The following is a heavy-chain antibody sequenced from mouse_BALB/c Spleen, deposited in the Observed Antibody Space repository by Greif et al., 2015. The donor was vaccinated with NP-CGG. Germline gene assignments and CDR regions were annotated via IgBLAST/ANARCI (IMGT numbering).Heavy chain of an antibody. V-gene: IGHV1-61*01. CDR2: IDPSDSET. CDR3: ARHPYYGNYGYFDV. D-gene: IGHD2-10*01. Sequence: VQLQQSGAELVRPGASVKLSCKASGYTFTSYWMNWVKQRPGQGLEWIGTIDPSDSETHYNQMFKDKATLTVDKSSSPAYMQLSSLTSEDSAVYYCARHPYYGNYGYFDVWGAGTTVTVSS. CDR1: GYTFTSYW. J-gene: IGHJ1*01.